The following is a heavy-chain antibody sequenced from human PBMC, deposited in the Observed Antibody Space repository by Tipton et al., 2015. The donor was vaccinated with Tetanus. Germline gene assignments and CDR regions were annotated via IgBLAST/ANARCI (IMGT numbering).Heavy chain of an antibody. Sequence: TLSLTCTVSGGSISSSSYYWGWIRQPPGKGLEWIGSIYYSGSTYYNPSLKSRVTISVDTSKNQFSLKLSSVTAADTAVYYCAVRFLEWSYYYYGMDVWGQGTTVTVSS. CDR1: GGSISSSSYY. V-gene: IGHV4-39*01. J-gene: IGHJ6*02. CDR3: AVRFLEWSYYYYGMDV. CDR2: IYYSGST. D-gene: IGHD3-3*01.